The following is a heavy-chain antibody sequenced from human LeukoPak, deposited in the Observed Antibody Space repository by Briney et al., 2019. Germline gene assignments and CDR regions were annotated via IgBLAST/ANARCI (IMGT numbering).Heavy chain of an antibody. D-gene: IGHD1-26*01. Sequence: SETLSLTCAVSGGSISSYYWSWIRQPPGKGLEWIGYIYYSGSTNYNPSLKSRVTISVDTSKNQFSLKLSSVAAADTAVYYCARDMVGATYYYGMDVWGQGTTVTVSS. V-gene: IGHV4-59*01. CDR2: IYYSGST. CDR3: ARDMVGATYYYGMDV. J-gene: IGHJ6*02. CDR1: GGSISSYY.